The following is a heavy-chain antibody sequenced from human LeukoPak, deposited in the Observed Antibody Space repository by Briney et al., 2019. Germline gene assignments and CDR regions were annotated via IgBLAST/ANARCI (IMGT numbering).Heavy chain of an antibody. CDR2: IYYSGNT. Sequence: SETLSLTCTVSSGSISSYYWSWIRQPPGKGLHRIGYIYYSGNTNYNPSLKSRVSISVDTSKNQFSLKLSSVTAADTAVYYCARGGLHIAGAFDIWGQGTMVTVSS. V-gene: IGHV4-59*01. J-gene: IGHJ3*02. D-gene: IGHD2-21*01. CDR3: ARGGLHIAGAFDI. CDR1: SGSISSYY.